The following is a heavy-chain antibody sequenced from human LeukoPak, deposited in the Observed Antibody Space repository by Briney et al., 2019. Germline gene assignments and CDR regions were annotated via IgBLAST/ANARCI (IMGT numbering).Heavy chain of an antibody. Sequence: GGSLRLSCAASGFTFSSYSMNWVRQAPGKGLEWVSSISSSSSYIYYADSVKGRFTISRDNAKNSLYLQMNSLRAEDTAVYCCARDYCSSTSCYSGAFDYWGQGTLVTVSS. D-gene: IGHD2-2*02. V-gene: IGHV3-21*01. CDR1: GFTFSSYS. CDR2: ISSSSSYI. J-gene: IGHJ4*02. CDR3: ARDYCSSTSCYSGAFDY.